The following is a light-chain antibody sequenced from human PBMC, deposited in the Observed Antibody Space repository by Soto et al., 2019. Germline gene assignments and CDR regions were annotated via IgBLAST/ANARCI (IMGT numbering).Light chain of an antibody. CDR1: SSDIGGFTY. CDR2: DVS. CDR3: SSYTTRTTLV. J-gene: IGLJ2*01. V-gene: IGLV2-14*01. Sequence: QSALTQPASVSGSPGQSITISCTGTSSDIGGFTYVSWYQQNPGKAPKLMIYDVSNRPSGVSNRFSASKSGNTASLTTSGLQAEDEADYYCSSYTTRTTLVFGGGTKVTVL.